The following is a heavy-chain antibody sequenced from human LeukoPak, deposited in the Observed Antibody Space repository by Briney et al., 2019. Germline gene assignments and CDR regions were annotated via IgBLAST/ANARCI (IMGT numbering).Heavy chain of an antibody. CDR1: GFTFSSYG. CDR2: ISYDGSNK. CDR3: AKDQYSNSWYQPPFDY. Sequence: GGSLRLSCAASGFTFSSYGMHWVRQAPGKGLEWVAVISYDGSNKYYADSVKGRFTISRDNSKNTLYLQMNSLRAEDTAVYYCAKDQYSNSWYQPPFDYWGQGTLVTVSS. D-gene: IGHD6-13*01. V-gene: IGHV3-30*18. J-gene: IGHJ4*02.